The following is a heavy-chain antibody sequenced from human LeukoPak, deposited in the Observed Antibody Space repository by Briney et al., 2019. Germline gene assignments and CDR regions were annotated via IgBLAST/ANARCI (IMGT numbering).Heavy chain of an antibody. V-gene: IGHV4-39*01. J-gene: IGHJ6*02. CDR2: IYYSGNT. Sequence: SETLSLTCTVSGGTMSSASYYWGWIRQPPGKGLQWIGTIYYSGNTYYTPSLKSRVTMSVDTSKNQFSLRQSSVTAADTAVFYCARLSPYSYDSSGASADYYAMDVWGQGTTVTVSS. D-gene: IGHD3-22*01. CDR1: GGTMSSASYY. CDR3: ARLSPYSYDSSGASADYYAMDV.